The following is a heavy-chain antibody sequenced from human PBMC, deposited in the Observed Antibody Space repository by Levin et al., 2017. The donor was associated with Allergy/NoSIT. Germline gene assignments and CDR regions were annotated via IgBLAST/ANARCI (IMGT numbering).Heavy chain of an antibody. CDR3: ARETYCSGGSCYSGFDY. J-gene: IGHJ4*02. V-gene: IGHV4-34*01. D-gene: IGHD2-15*01. CDR1: GGSFSGYY. CDR2: INHSGST. Sequence: SETLSLTCAVYGGSFSGYYWSWIRQPPGKGLEWIGEINHSGSTNHNPSLKSRVTISVDTSKNQFSLKLSSVTAADTAVYYCARETYCSGGSCYSGFDYWGQGTLVTVSS.